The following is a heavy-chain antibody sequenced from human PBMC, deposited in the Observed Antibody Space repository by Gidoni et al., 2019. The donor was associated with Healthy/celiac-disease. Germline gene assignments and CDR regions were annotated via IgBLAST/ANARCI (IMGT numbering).Heavy chain of an antibody. CDR3: TREDSSSGRWFDP. CDR1: GLTVSSDY. J-gene: IGHJ5*02. CDR2: SYSGGST. D-gene: IGHD6-13*01. Sequence: EVQLVETGGGLIQPGGSLRLSCAASGLTVSSDYMSWVRQAPGTGLEWVSVSYSGGSTYYADSVKGRFTISRDNSKNTLYLQMNSLRAEDTAVYYCTREDSSSGRWFDPWGQGTLVTVSS. V-gene: IGHV3-53*02.